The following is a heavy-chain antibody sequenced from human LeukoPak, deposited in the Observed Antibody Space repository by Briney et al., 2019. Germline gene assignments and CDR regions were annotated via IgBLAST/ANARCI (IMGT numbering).Heavy chain of an antibody. V-gene: IGHV5-51*01. CDR1: GDSFTSYW. Sequence: GEALKISCKGSGDSFTSYWIGWGRQMPGKGLEWMGIIYPGDSDTRYSPSFQGQVTISADKSISTAYLQWSSLKASDTAMYYCARTYGSGSYGVDYWGQGTLVTVSS. CDR2: IYPGDSDT. CDR3: ARTYGSGSYGVDY. D-gene: IGHD3-10*01. J-gene: IGHJ4*02.